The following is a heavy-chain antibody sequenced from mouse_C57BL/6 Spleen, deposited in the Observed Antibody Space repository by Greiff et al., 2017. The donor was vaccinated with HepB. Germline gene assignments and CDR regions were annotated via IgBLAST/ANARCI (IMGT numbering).Heavy chain of an antibody. D-gene: IGHD4-1*01. J-gene: IGHJ2*01. CDR1: GFNIKDDY. V-gene: IGHV14-4*01. CDR2: IDPENGDT. CDR3: TTLTGYFDY. Sequence: EVQLQQSGAELVRPGASVKLSCTASGFNIKDDYMHWVKQRPEQGLEWIGWIDPENGDTEYASKFQGKATITADTSSNTAYLQLSSLTSEATAVYYCTTLTGYFDYWGQGTTLTVSS.